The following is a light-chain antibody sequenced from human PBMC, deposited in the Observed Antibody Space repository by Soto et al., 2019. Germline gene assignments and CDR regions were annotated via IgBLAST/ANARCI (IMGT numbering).Light chain of an antibody. CDR3: QQRNIWPPVT. V-gene: IGKV3-11*01. CDR1: PSVANF. J-gene: IGKJ5*01. Sequence: EIVLTQSPATLSLSPGERATLSCRASPSVANFVAWYQQKHGQAPRLLIYGAFNRATGIPARFSGSGSGTDFTLTISSLEPEDSAVYYCQQRNIWPPVTFGHGTRLEIK. CDR2: GAF.